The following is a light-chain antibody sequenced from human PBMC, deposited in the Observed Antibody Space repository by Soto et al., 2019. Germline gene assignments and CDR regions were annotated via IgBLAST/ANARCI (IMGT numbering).Light chain of an antibody. J-gene: IGKJ1*01. V-gene: IGKV1-17*01. CDR2: AAS. CDR1: QGIRSD. CDR3: LQYNTYPPT. Sequence: DIQMTQSPSSLSASVGDRVTITCRASQGIRSDLGWYQQKPGKAPKRLIYAASGLQSGVPSRFSGSGSGTKFTLTISSLQPEDFAAYYCLQYNTYPPTFGQGTKVEIK.